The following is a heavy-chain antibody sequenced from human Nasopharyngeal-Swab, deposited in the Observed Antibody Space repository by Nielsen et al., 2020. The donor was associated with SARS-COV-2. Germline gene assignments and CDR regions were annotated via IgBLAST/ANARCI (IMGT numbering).Heavy chain of an antibody. V-gene: IGHV4-61*01. J-gene: IGHJ5*02. Sequence: SETLSLTCTVSGGSVSSGSYYWSWIRQPPGKGLEWIGYIYYSGSTNYNPSLKSRVTISVDTSKNQFSLKLSSVTAADTAVYYCARHCGDYGDYARFDPWGQGTLVTVSS. CDR3: ARHCGDYGDYARFDP. CDR1: GGSVSSGSYY. CDR2: IYYSGST. D-gene: IGHD4-17*01.